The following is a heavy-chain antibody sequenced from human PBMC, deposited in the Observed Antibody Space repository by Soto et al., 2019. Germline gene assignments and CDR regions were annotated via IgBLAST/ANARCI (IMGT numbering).Heavy chain of an antibody. J-gene: IGHJ4*02. D-gene: IGHD5-18*01. V-gene: IGHV3-30*01. CDR2: ISYDGSNK. CDR3: SIDPGVYSYGYELNCYCR. Sequence: QVQLVESGGGVVQPGRSLRLSCAASGFTFSSYAMHWVRQAPGKGLEWVAVISYDGSNKYYADSVKGRFTISRDNFKNTLYREIISVRAEATAGYYGSIDPGVYSYGYELNCYCRWGRG. CDR1: GFTFSSYA.